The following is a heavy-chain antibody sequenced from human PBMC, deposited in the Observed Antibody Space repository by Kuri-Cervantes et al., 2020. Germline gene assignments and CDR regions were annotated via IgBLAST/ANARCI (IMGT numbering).Heavy chain of an antibody. V-gene: IGHV3-9*01. Sequence: SLKISCAASGFTFDDYAMHWVRQAPGKGLEWVSGISWNSGSIGYADSVKGRFTISRDNAKNSLYLQMNSLRAEDTAVYYCARRVEWRLGSWLDYWGQGTLVTVSS. J-gene: IGHJ4*02. CDR1: GFTFDDYA. CDR3: ARRVEWRLGSWLDY. CDR2: ISWNSGSI. D-gene: IGHD3-3*01.